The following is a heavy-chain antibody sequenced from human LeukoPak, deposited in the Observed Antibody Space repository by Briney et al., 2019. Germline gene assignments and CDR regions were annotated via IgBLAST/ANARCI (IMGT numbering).Heavy chain of an antibody. CDR1: GDSIRRGDSY. CDR2: VYYIGSP. CDR3: ARIPITKRAMDV. D-gene: IGHD3-3*01. Sequence: SETLSLTCTVSGDSIRRGDSYWGWFRQSPWKGLEWLGSVYYIGSPYYNPSLNSRPVTISVDTSRNQFSLHLPSATAEDTAEYFCARIPITKRAMDVWGQGTTV. V-gene: IGHV4-39*01. J-gene: IGHJ6*02.